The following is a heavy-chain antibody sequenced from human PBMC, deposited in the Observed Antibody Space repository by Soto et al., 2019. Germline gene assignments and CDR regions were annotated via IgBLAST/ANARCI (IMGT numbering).Heavy chain of an antibody. CDR3: AGLGMVAAHREFDP. V-gene: IGHV4-4*02. CDR2: INQSGSP. Sequence: QVQLQESGPGLVKPSGTLSLTCAVSSGTISSSNWWTWVRQPPGTGLEWIGEINQSGSPNYTPSLTSRVPISVDTSKSQFFLKLSSVTAADTAIYYCAGLGMVAAHREFDPWGQGTLVTVSS. D-gene: IGHD2-15*01. J-gene: IGHJ5*02. CDR1: SGTISSSNW.